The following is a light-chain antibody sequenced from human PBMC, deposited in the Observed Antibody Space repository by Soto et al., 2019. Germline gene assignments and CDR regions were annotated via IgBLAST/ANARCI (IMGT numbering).Light chain of an antibody. CDR1: QSLVHSDGNTY. J-gene: IGKJ1*01. V-gene: IGKV2-30*02. CDR2: RVS. CDR3: MQGTQRPRT. Sequence: DVVLTQSPVSLPVTLGQPASISCMSSQSLVHSDGNTYLNWFQQRPGHSPRRLVYRVSNRDSGVPDNFSGSGSGTNFTLKISSVEAEDIGVYYCMQGTQRPRTFGQGTKVDIK.